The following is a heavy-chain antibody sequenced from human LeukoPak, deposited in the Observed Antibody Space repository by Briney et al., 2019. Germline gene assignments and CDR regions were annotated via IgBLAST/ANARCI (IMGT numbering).Heavy chain of an antibody. D-gene: IGHD1-14*01. CDR2: IQSETDGGTT. V-gene: IGHV3-15*07. Sequence: GGSLRLSCAASGFIFRNVWMNWVRQAPGKGLEWVGRIQSETDGGTTDYAAPMKGRFTISRDDSKMMLYLQMNSLQTEDTAVYFCTTVPGGLRFFDHWGQGTAVTVSS. CDR3: TTVPGGLRFFDH. J-gene: IGHJ4*02. CDR1: GFIFRNVW.